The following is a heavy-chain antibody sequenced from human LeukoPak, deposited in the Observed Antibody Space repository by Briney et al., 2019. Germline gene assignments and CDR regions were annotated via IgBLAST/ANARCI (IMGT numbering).Heavy chain of an antibody. D-gene: IGHD3-22*01. CDR2: ISAYNGNT. Sequence: ASVKVSCKASGYTFTSYGISWVRQAPGQGLEWMGWISAYNGNTNYAQKLQGRVTMTTDSSTSTAYMELRSLRSDDTAVYYCARGFTYYYDSSGYQIDYWGQGTLVTVSS. V-gene: IGHV1-18*01. J-gene: IGHJ4*02. CDR3: ARGFTYYYDSSGYQIDY. CDR1: GYTFTSYG.